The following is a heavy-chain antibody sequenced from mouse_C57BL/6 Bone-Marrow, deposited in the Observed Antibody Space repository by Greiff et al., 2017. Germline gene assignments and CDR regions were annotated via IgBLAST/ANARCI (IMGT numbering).Heavy chain of an antibody. D-gene: IGHD1-1*01. V-gene: IGHV1-81*01. CDR3: ARSPLLLRYPAWFAY. CDR2: IYPRSGNT. J-gene: IGHJ3*01. CDR1: GYTFTSYG. Sequence: VQLQQSGAELARPGASVKLSCKASGYTFTSYGISWVKQRTGQGLEWIGEIYPRSGNTYYNEQFKGKATLTADKSSSTAYMELRSLTSEDSAVYFCARSPLLLRYPAWFAYWGQGTLVTVSA.